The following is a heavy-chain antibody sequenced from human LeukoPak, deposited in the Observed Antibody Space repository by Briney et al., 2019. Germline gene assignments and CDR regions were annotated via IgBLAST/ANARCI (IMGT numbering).Heavy chain of an antibody. CDR3: ARVSSTWSNFDN. V-gene: IGHV3-74*01. Sequence: GGSLRLSCAASGFTFSSYWMHWVRQVPGKGLVWVSRINSDGSTTSYADSVKGRFTISRDNAKNTLYLQMNSLRVEDTAVYYCARVSSTWSNFDNWGQGTLVTVSS. CDR2: INSDGSTT. J-gene: IGHJ4*02. D-gene: IGHD6-13*01. CDR1: GFTFSSYW.